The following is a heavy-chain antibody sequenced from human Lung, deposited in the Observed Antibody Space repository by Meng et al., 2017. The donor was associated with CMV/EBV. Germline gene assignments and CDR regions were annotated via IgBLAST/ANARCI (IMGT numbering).Heavy chain of an antibody. Sequence: QAQLRQSGPGLVKPSQTLSLTCAISGDIVSSNSAAWHWIRQSPSRGLEWLGRTYYRSKWYHEYAVSVKSLITISPDTPKNQFSLQLNSMTPEDTAVYYCARGINGGCGDWGQGTLVTVSS. CDR2: TYYRSKWYH. V-gene: IGHV6-1*01. J-gene: IGHJ4*02. CDR3: ARGINGGCGD. D-gene: IGHD4-23*01. CDR1: GDIVSSNSAA.